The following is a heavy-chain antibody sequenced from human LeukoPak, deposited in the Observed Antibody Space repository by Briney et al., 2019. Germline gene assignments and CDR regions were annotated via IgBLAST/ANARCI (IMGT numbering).Heavy chain of an antibody. CDR3: AKGVGYGGMDV. D-gene: IGHD5-12*01. J-gene: IGHJ6*02. Sequence: GGSLGLSCAASGFTFSGYGMHWVRQAPGKELEWVAVISYDGHNEYYGDSVKGRFTISRDNSKNTVSLQMDSLRAEDTGIYYCAKGVGYGGMDVWGQGTTVTVSS. CDR1: GFTFSGYG. V-gene: IGHV3-30*18. CDR2: ISYDGHNE.